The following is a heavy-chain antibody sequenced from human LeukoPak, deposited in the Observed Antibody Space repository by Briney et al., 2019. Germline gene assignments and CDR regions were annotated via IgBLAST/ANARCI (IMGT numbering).Heavy chain of an antibody. J-gene: IGHJ4*02. CDR1: GGSIGSGTYY. CDR2: VGRMYNREST. CDR3: ASSSWLRDANFDS. Sequence: SETLSLTCTVSGGSIGSGTYYWNWIRQPTGKGLEWIGRVGRMYNRESTNYNPSLKSPVTISLDTSKNQFSLKLSSVTAADTAVYYCASSSWLRDANFDSWGQGTLVTVSS. V-gene: IGHV4-61*02. D-gene: IGHD2-2*01.